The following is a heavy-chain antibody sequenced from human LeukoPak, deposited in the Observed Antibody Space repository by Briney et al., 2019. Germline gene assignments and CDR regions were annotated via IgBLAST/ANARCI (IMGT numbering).Heavy chain of an antibody. J-gene: IGHJ2*01. Sequence: SETLSLTCTVSGYSINSGYTWGWIRQPPGKGLEWIGNIYHSGGTYYNPSLTSRVTISVDRSKNQFSLKLSSVTAADTAVYYCAREVLYGSGGRGYWYFDLWGRGTLVTVSS. V-gene: IGHV4-38-2*02. CDR2: IYHSGGT. CDR3: AREVLYGSGGRGYWYFDL. D-gene: IGHD3-10*01. CDR1: GYSINSGYT.